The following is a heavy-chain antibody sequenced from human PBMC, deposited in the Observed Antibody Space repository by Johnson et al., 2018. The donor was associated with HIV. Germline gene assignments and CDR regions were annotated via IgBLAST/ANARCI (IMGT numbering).Heavy chain of an antibody. CDR3: ATLNGHAFDI. J-gene: IGHJ3*02. Sequence: VLLVESGGGVVQPGRSLRLSCAASGFTFSSYWMSWVRQAPGKGLEWVANIKQGGSEKYFVDSLKGRFIISRDNAKNSLYLQMNSLRAEDPAVYYCATLNGHAFDIWGQGTMVTVSS. V-gene: IGHV3-7*05. CDR1: GFTFSSYW. CDR2: IKQGGSEK.